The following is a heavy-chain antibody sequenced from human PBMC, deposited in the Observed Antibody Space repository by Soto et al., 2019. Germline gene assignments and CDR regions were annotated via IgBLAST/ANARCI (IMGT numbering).Heavy chain of an antibody. CDR2: ISGSGGST. D-gene: IGHD3-10*01. V-gene: IGHV3-23*01. CDR1: GFTFSSYA. CDR3: AKAATMVRGVILDYYYGMDV. Sequence: GGSLRLSCAASGFTFSSYAMSWVRQAPGKGLEWVSAISGSGGSTYYADSVKGRFTISRDNSKNTLYLQMNSLRAEDTAVYYCAKAATMVRGVILDYYYGMDVWGQGTTVTVSS. J-gene: IGHJ6*02.